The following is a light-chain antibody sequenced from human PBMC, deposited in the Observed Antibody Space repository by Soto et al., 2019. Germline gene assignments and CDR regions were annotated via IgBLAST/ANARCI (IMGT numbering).Light chain of an antibody. V-gene: IGKV3-20*01. J-gene: IGKJ2*01. CDR2: GAS. CDR1: QSVSSSY. CDR3: QQYGSSPHT. Sequence: EIVLTQSPGTLSLSPGERATLSCRANQSVSSSYLAWYQHKPGQAPRLLIYGASSRATGIPDRFSGSGSGTDFTLTISRLEPEDFEVYYCQQYGSSPHTFGQGTKLEIK.